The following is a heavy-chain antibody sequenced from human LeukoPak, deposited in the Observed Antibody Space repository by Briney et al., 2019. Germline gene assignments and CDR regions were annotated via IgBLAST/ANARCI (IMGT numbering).Heavy chain of an antibody. CDR2: ISSSSSYT. D-gene: IGHD4-17*01. V-gene: IGHV3-11*05. CDR1: GFTFSDYY. CDR3: ARETTAVDY. J-gene: IGHJ4*02. Sequence: PGGSLRLSCAASGFTFSDYYMSWIRQAPGKGLEWVPYISSSSSYTKYADSVQGRFTISRDNAKNSLFLQMNSLRAEDTAVYYCARETTAVDYWGQGTLVTVSS.